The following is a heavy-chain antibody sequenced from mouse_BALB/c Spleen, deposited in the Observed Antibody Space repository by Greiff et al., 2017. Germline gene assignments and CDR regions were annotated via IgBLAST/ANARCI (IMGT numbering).Heavy chain of an antibody. CDR2: IDPSDSAT. J-gene: IGHJ3*01. CDR3: ARYGTGTRFAY. CDR1: GYSFTSYW. V-gene: IGHV1S126*01. D-gene: IGHD4-1*01. Sequence: QVQLKESGPHLVRPGASVKISCTASGYSFTSYWMHWVQQRPGQGLEWIGMIDPSDSATRLNQKFTDKATLTVNNTSSTAYMQHSMPTAEGSAVYYCARYGTGTRFAYWGQGTLVTVSA.